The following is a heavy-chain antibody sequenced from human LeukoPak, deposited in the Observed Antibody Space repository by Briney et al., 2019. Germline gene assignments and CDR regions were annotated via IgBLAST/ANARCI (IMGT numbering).Heavy chain of an antibody. V-gene: IGHV4-39*07. D-gene: IGHD3-22*01. CDR2: IHHRGTT. CDR3: ARVTYSGYQHFDY. CDR1: GGSISTNTYY. J-gene: IGHJ4*02. Sequence: SETLSLTCIVSGGSISTNTYYWGWIRLPPGKGLEWIGEIHHRGTTYYNPSLRSRVTISVDTSKNQFSLRLTSVTAADTAVYYCARVTYSGYQHFDYWGQGNLVTVS.